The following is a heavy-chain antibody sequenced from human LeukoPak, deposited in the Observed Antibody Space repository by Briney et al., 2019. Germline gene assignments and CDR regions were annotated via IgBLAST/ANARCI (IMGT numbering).Heavy chain of an antibody. CDR3: ARAKPGGNWFDP. D-gene: IGHD3-16*01. J-gene: IGHJ5*02. V-gene: IGHV3-74*01. CDR2: IKSDGSRI. Sequence: GGSLRLSCAASGFTFSTYWMHWVRQAPGKGLVWVSRIKSDGSRIDYADSVRGRFTISRDNANNTLYLQMNSLRAEDTALYYCARAKPGGNWFDPWGQGTLVTVSS. CDR1: GFTFSTYW.